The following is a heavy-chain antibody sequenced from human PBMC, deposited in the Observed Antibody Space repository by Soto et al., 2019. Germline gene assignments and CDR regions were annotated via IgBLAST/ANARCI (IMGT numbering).Heavy chain of an antibody. Sequence: GASVKVSCKASGGTFSSYAISWVRQAPGQGLEWVGGIIPIFGTANYAQKFQGRVTITADKSTSTAYMELSSLRSEDTAVYYCARARVAGVFDYWGQGTLVTVSS. CDR2: IIPIFGTA. CDR3: ARARVAGVFDY. CDR1: GGTFSSYA. J-gene: IGHJ4*02. V-gene: IGHV1-69*06. D-gene: IGHD6-19*01.